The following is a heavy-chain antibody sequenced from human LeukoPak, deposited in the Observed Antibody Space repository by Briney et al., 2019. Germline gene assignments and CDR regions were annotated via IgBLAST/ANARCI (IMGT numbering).Heavy chain of an antibody. CDR3: ARKSGGAPSDYFDY. CDR1: GGSISSGGYS. J-gene: IGHJ4*02. CDR2: IYHSGST. Sequence: SETLSLTCAVSGGSISSGGYSWSWIRQPPGKGLEWIGYIYHSGSTYYNPSLKSRVTISVDTSKNQFSLKLSSVTAADTAVYYCARKSGGAPSDYFDYWGQGTLVTVSS. D-gene: IGHD3-16*01. V-gene: IGHV4-30-2*01.